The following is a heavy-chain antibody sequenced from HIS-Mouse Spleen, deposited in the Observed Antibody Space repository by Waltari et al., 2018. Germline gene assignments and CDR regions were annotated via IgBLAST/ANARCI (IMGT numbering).Heavy chain of an antibody. D-gene: IGHD6-13*01. CDR1: GGSIRSSSYS. J-gene: IGHJ2*01. Sequence: QLQLQESGPGLVKPSETLSLTCTGPGGSIRSSSYSWGWIRQPPGKGLEWIGSIYFGGSTYYNPSLKSRVTISVDTSKNQFSLKLSSVTAADTAVYYCAREIPYSSSWYDWYFDLWGRGTLVTVSS. CDR3: AREIPYSSSWYDWYFDL. V-gene: IGHV4-39*07. CDR2: IYFGGST.